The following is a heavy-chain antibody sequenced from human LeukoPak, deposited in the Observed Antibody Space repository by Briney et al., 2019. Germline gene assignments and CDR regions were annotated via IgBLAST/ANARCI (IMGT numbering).Heavy chain of an antibody. CDR1: GYSISSGYY. V-gene: IGHV4-38-2*02. CDR3: ARDRNHYYGPGSYFEGYYYMDV. CDR2: IYHSGST. D-gene: IGHD3-10*01. J-gene: IGHJ6*03. Sequence: PSETLSLTCTVSGYSISSGYYWGWIRQPPGKGLEWIGNIYHSGSTYYNPSLKSRVTISVDTSKNQFSLKLSSVTAADTAVYYCARDRNHYYGPGSYFEGYYYMDVWGKGTTVTISS.